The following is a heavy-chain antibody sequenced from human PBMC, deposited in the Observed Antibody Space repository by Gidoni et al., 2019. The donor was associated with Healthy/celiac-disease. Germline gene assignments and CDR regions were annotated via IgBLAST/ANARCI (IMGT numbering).Heavy chain of an antibody. Sequence: QVQLVQSGAEVKKPGSSVKVSCKASGGTFSSYAISWVRQAPGQGLEWMGGIIPIFGTANYAQKFQGRVTITADKSTSTAYMELSSLRSEDTAVYYCARDPATHDYGDYAPSRGDANFDYWGQGTLVTVSS. J-gene: IGHJ4*02. CDR3: ARDPATHDYGDYAPSRGDANFDY. V-gene: IGHV1-69*06. CDR2: IIPIFGTA. D-gene: IGHD4-17*01. CDR1: GGTFSSYA.